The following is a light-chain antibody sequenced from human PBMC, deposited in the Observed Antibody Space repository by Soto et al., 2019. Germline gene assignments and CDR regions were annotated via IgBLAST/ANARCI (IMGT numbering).Light chain of an antibody. J-gene: IGLJ3*02. CDR1: SSDVGGYNY. CDR2: EVS. V-gene: IGLV2-14*01. Sequence: QSALTQPASVSGSPGQSITISCTGTSSDVGGYNYVSWYQQHPGKAPKLIIYEVSNRPSGVSNRFSGSKSGNTASLTISGRQVEDEADYYCSSYTTSSTHWVFGGGTKLTVL. CDR3: SSYTTSSTHWV.